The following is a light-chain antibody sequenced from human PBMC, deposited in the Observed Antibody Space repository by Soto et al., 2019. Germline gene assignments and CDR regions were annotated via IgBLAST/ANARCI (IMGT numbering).Light chain of an antibody. CDR3: QQYNNWPRT. CDR1: QSVSTN. CDR2: GAS. J-gene: IGKJ1*01. V-gene: IGKV3-15*01. Sequence: ERVMTQSPATLSVSPGERATLSCRASQSVSTNLAWYQQKPGQAPRLLIYGASTRATGIPARFSGSGSGTEFTLTISNLQSEDFAVYYCQQYNNWPRTFGQGTKVEIK.